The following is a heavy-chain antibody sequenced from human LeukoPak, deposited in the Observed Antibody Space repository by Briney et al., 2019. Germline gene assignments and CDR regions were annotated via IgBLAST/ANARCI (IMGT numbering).Heavy chain of an antibody. V-gene: IGHV4-59*01. CDR1: GGSISSYY. Sequence: PSETLSLTCTVSGGSISSYYWSWNRQPPGKGLEWIGYIYYSGSTNYNPSLKSRVTISVDTSKNQFSLKLSSVTAADTAVYYCARVRGYYYGSGSYYNNLYFDYWGQGTLVTVSS. CDR2: IYYSGST. CDR3: ARVRGYYYGSGSYYNNLYFDY. J-gene: IGHJ4*02. D-gene: IGHD3-10*01.